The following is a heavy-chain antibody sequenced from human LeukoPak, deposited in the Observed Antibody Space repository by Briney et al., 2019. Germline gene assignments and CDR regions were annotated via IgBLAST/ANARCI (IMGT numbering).Heavy chain of an antibody. J-gene: IGHJ5*02. Sequence: PGGSLRLSCAASGFTFSTYAMSWVRQAPGKGLEWVSAISGSGGSTYYADSVKGRFTISRDNSKNTLYLQMNSLRAEDTAVYYCAKDIGIAAARSNWFDPWGQGTLVTVSS. CDR1: GFTFSTYA. V-gene: IGHV3-23*01. CDR2: ISGSGGST. D-gene: IGHD6-13*01. CDR3: AKDIGIAAARSNWFDP.